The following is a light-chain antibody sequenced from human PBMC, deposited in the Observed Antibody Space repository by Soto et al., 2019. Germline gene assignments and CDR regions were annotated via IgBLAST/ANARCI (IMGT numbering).Light chain of an antibody. Sequence: EIVLTQSPATLSSFPGDRATLSCRASQAVNTRLAWYQHKPGQAPRLLIYLASNRAAGVPARFSGSGSGTDFTLTSSNVEPEDFAVYYCHQRQSWPRTFGQGTTVDIK. V-gene: IGKV3-11*01. CDR1: QAVNTR. CDR2: LAS. J-gene: IGKJ1*01. CDR3: HQRQSWPRT.